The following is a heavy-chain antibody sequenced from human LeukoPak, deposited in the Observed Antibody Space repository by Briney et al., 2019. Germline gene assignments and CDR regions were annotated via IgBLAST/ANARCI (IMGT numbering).Heavy chain of an antibody. D-gene: IGHD5-12*01. J-gene: IGHJ4*02. CDR3: AIVEMATNPPGY. Sequence: GASVKVSRKVSGYTLTELSMHWVRQAPGKGLEWMGGFDPEDGETIYAQKFQGRVTMTEDTSTDTAYMELSSLRSEDTAVYYCAIVEMATNPPGYWGQGTLVTVSS. CDR1: GYTLTELS. V-gene: IGHV1-24*01. CDR2: FDPEDGET.